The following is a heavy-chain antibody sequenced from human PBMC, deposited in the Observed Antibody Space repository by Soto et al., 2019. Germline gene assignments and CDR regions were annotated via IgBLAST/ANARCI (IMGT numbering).Heavy chain of an antibody. Sequence: QITLKESGPTLVKPTQTLTLTCTFSGFSLSTSGVGVGWIRQPPGKALEWLALIYWDDDKRYSPSLKSRLTNTTATSKNQVVLTMTNIDPVATATYYCAHAIVVVLAAMDSGGMDVWGQGTTVTVSS. CDR2: IYWDDDK. D-gene: IGHD2-2*01. V-gene: IGHV2-5*02. CDR1: GFSLSTSGVG. J-gene: IGHJ6*02. CDR3: AHAIVVVLAAMDSGGMDV.